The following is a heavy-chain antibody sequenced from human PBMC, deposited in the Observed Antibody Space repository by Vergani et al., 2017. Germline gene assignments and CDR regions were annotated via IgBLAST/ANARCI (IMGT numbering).Heavy chain of an antibody. Sequence: QVQLQESAPGVVKPSETLPLTCTASGGTISSSSYRWALLRQPPGKELEWIGNIDYVGNADYNPYLESRVTMSVDTSKNQFSLNLISVTAADTAVYFCARQNGILXYLGDGFSYWLDPWGQGTLVTVSS. CDR1: GGTISSSSYR. CDR2: IDYVGNA. CDR3: ARQNGILXYLGDGFSYWLDP. V-gene: IGHV4-39*01. D-gene: IGHD2/OR15-2a*01. J-gene: IGHJ5*01.